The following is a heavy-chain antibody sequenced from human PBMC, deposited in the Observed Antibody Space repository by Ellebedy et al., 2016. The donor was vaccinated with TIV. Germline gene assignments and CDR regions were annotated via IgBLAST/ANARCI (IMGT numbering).Heavy chain of an antibody. J-gene: IGHJ4*02. D-gene: IGHD2-8*01. V-gene: IGHV3-7*03. CDR2: IKQDGSEN. CDR1: GFTFSNYW. Sequence: PGGSLRLSCAASGFTFSNYWMTWVRQAPGKGPECVANIKQDGSENYYVDSVKGRFTSSRDHAKNSLYLQMNSLRAEDTAVYFCARSRGVSYWGQGTLVTVSS. CDR3: ARSRGVSY.